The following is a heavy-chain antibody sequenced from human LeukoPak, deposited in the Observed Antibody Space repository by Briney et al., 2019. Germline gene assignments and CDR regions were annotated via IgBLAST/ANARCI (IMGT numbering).Heavy chain of an antibody. J-gene: IGHJ6*03. CDR3: AREKGDLWFGEFRRMNYYMDV. D-gene: IGHD3-10*01. CDR1: GFTFGTYA. V-gene: IGHV3-30*04. CDR2: ISYDGTNK. Sequence: PGRPLRLSCAASGFTFGTYAMHWVRQAPGEGLEWVAVISYDGTNKHYADSVKGRFTISRDNSKNMLYVQMNSLRPEDTAVYYCAREKGDLWFGEFRRMNYYMDVWGKGTTVTVSS.